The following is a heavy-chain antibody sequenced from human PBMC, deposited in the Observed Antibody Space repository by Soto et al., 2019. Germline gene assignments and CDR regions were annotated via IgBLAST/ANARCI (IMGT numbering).Heavy chain of an antibody. J-gene: IGHJ3*01. CDR1: GFSFSGYN. D-gene: IGHD3-22*01. Sequence: GGSLRLSCAASGFSFSGYNMNWVRQAPGKGLEWVSSISGDSNYIYYADSVQGRFTISRDNAKNSVYLQMDSLRAEDTAVYYCARVVYFDRSAYGLWGQGTMVTVSS. CDR3: ARVVYFDRSAYGL. CDR2: ISGDSNYI. V-gene: IGHV3-21*06.